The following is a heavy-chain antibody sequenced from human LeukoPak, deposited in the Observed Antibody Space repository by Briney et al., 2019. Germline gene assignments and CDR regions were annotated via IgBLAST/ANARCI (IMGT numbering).Heavy chain of an antibody. CDR1: GFTFSSYA. CDR3: ARDVYCSSTSCYGRGDY. J-gene: IGHJ4*02. V-gene: IGHV3-30-3*01. D-gene: IGHD2-2*01. CDR2: ISYDGSNK. Sequence: GGSLRLSCAASGFTFSSYAMHWVRQAPGKGLEWVSVISYDGSNKYYADSVKGRFTISRDNSKNTLYLQMNSLRAEDTAVYYCARDVYCSSTSCYGRGDYWGQGTLVTVSS.